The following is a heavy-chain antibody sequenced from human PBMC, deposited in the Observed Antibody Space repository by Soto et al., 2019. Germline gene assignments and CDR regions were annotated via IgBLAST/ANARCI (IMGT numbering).Heavy chain of an antibody. CDR1: GFTFSSYA. D-gene: IGHD4-17*01. CDR3: AKDQLYGDIDYFDY. V-gene: IGHV3-23*01. Sequence: PGGSLRLSCAASGFTFSSYAMSWVRQAPGMGLEWVSAISGSGGSTYYSDSVKGRFTISRDNSKNTLYLQMNSLRAEDTAVYYCAKDQLYGDIDYFDYWGQGTLVTVSS. CDR2: ISGSGGST. J-gene: IGHJ4*02.